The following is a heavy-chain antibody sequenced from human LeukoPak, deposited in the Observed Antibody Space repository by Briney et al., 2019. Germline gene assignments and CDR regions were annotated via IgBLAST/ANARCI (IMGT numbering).Heavy chain of an antibody. CDR1: GYTFTSYF. V-gene: IGHV1-46*01. D-gene: IGHD4-23*01. CDR3: ATAKFGGNSYFDY. Sequence: ASVKVSFKASGYTFTSYFIHWVRQAPGQGLEWMGIINPSGGSTNYAQKFQGRVTMTRDTSTSTVYMELSSLRSEDTDVYYCATAKFGGNSYFDYWGQGTLVTVSS. J-gene: IGHJ4*02. CDR2: INPSGGST.